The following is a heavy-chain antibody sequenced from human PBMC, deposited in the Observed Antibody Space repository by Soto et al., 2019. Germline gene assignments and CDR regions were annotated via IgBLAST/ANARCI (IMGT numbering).Heavy chain of an antibody. D-gene: IGHD4-17*01. Sequence: QVQQVESGGGVVQPGRSLRLSCAASGFTFSSYGMHWVRQAPGKGLEWVAVISYDGSNKYYADSVKGRFTISRDNSKNTLYLQMNSLRAEDTAVYYCAKDPANHGDYVRDYWGQGTMVTVSS. CDR1: GFTFSSYG. CDR3: AKDPANHGDYVRDY. V-gene: IGHV3-30*18. CDR2: ISYDGSNK. J-gene: IGHJ4*02.